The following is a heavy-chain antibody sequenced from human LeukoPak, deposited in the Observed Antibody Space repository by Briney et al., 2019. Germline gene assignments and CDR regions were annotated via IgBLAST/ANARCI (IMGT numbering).Heavy chain of an antibody. Sequence: SSETLSLTCTVSGGSISSYYWSWIRQPPGKGLEWIGYIYYSGSTNYNPSLKSRVTISVDTSKNQFSLKLSSVTAADTAVYYCARDSSRYYDSSGAYYYYYYGMDVWGQGTTVTVSS. V-gene: IGHV4-59*12. J-gene: IGHJ6*02. CDR3: ARDSSRYYDSSGAYYYYYYGMDV. CDR2: IYYSGST. CDR1: GGSISSYY. D-gene: IGHD3-22*01.